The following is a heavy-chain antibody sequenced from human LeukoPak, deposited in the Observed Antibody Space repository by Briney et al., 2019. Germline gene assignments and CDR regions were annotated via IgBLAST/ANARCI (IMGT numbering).Heavy chain of an antibody. D-gene: IGHD6-6*01. CDR3: ARDRLYSSSSEDY. CDR2: IYSGGST. CDR1: GFTVSSTY. J-gene: IGHJ4*02. Sequence: GGSLRLSCAASGFTVSSTYMSWVSQAPGKWLEWVSVIYSGGSTYYADSVKGRFTISRDNSKNTLYLQMNSLRAEDTAVYYCARDRLYSSSSEDYWGQGTLVTVSS. V-gene: IGHV3-53*01.